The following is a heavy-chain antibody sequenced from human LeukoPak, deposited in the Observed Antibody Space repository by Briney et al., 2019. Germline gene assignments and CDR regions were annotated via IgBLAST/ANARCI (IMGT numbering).Heavy chain of an antibody. D-gene: IGHD5-18*01. CDR2: MKPNNGKT. CDR3: VRWADTPFDY. Sequence: ASVNVSCKASGYSFTSHDINWVRQATGQRLEWMGWMKPNNGKTGYAQKFQGRVTMTSDTSISTAYMELSSLKSEDTAVYYCVRWADTPFDYWGQGTLVTVSS. CDR1: GYSFTSHD. J-gene: IGHJ4*02. V-gene: IGHV1-8*01.